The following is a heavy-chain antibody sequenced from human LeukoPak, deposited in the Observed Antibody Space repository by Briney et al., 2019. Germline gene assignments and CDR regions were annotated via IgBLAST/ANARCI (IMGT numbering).Heavy chain of an antibody. J-gene: IGHJ4*02. CDR2: ISYDGSNK. V-gene: IGHV3-30*18. CDR1: GFTFNSYS. CDR3: AKSFYDSGGYYGIIDY. Sequence: PGGSLRLSCAASGFTFNSYSMYWVRQAPGKGLEWVAVISYDGSNKYYADSVKGRFTISGDNSKNTLHLQMNSLRVEDAAVYYCAKSFYDSGGYYGIIDYWGQGTLVTVSS. D-gene: IGHD3-22*01.